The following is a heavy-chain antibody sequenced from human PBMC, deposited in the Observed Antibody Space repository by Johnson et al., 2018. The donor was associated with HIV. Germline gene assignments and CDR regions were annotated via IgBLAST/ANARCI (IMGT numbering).Heavy chain of an antibody. J-gene: IGHJ3*02. Sequence: VQLVESGGGLVQPGRSLRLSCAASGFTFDDYGMSWVRQAPGKGLEWASVFNWNGGSTGYPDPFKGRSTFSRDNSKNPLYLQMNSLRAKDTAVYYCAKPVLQFLEWISAFDIWGQGTMVTVSS. CDR3: AKPVLQFLEWISAFDI. V-gene: IGHV3-20*04. CDR1: GFTFDDYG. D-gene: IGHD3-3*01. CDR2: FNWNGGST.